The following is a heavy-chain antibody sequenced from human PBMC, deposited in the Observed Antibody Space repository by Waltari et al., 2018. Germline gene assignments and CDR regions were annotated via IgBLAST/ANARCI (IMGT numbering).Heavy chain of an antibody. CDR3: VGSRNHDWFDP. CDR2: IKSKTNGGTA. CDR1: GLIFDVAW. V-gene: IGHV3-15*01. Sequence: EVKLVESGGGLVKPGGHLRLPWAGSGLIFDVAWMTWLRQAPGKGLEWVGRIKSKTNGGTADYAAPVKGRFTISRDDSKNMVYLQMNSLKTEDTAVYYCVGSRNHDWFDPCGQGTLVTVSS. D-gene: IGHD3-10*01. J-gene: IGHJ5*02.